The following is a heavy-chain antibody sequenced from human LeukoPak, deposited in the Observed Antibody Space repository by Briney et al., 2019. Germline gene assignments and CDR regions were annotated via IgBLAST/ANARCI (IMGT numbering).Heavy chain of an antibody. CDR2: IWYDGSNK. CDR1: GFTFSSYG. J-gene: IGHJ4*02. CDR3: ARDQDYAGALDY. D-gene: IGHD4-17*01. V-gene: IGHV3-33*01. Sequence: GRSLRLSCAASGFTFSSYGMHWVRQAPGKGLEWVAVIWYDGSNKYYADSVKGRFTISRDNSKNTLYLQMNSLRAKDTAVYYCARDQDYAGALDYWGQGTLVTVSS.